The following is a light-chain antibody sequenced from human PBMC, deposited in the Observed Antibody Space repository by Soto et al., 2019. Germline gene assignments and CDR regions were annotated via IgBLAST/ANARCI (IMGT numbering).Light chain of an antibody. CDR3: QQYGTSSFT. J-gene: IGKJ4*01. CDR1: QSVRSNY. Sequence: EIVLTQSPGTLSLSPGERATLSCRASQSVRSNYLAWYQQIPGQAPRLLVYGASSRATGIPDRFSGSGSGTDFTLTIRRLEPEDFAVYYCQQYGTSSFTFGGGTKVEIK. CDR2: GAS. V-gene: IGKV3-20*01.